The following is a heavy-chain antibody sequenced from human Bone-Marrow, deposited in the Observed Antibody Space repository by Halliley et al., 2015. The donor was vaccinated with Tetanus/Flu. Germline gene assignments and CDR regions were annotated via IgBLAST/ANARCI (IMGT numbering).Heavy chain of an antibody. V-gene: IGHV3-48*03. D-gene: IGHD3-22*01. J-gene: IGHJ4*01. CDR2: ISYTASSI. CDR3: ARDSGYYAADY. Sequence: SLRLSCAASGFSFNTFGMNWIRQAPGKGLEWVSYISYTASSIYYAGSVKGRFTISRDNAKTSLYLQMNSLRAEDTAVYYCARDSGYYAADYWGLGTLVTVSS. CDR1: GFSFNTFG.